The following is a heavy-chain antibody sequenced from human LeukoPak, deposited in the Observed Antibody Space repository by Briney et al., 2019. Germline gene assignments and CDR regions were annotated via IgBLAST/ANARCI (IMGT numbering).Heavy chain of an antibody. CDR3: ARRLDS. V-gene: IGHV3-48*01. CDR2: IGDSSTDI. Sequence: GGSLRLSCAASGFTFSTYSMNWVRQAPGKGLEWVAYIGDSSTDIYCADSVKGRFTISRDNAKNSVYLQMNSLRAEDTAVYYCARRLDSWGQGTLVTVSS. CDR1: GFTFSTYS. J-gene: IGHJ4*02.